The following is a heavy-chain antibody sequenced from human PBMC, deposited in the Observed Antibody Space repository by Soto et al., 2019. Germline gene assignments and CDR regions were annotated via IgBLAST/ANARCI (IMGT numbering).Heavy chain of an antibody. V-gene: IGHV3-30-3*01. J-gene: IGHJ6*02. Sequence: GGSLRLSCAASGFTFSSYAMHWVRQAPGKGLEWAAVISYDGSNKYYADSVKGRFTISRDNSKNTRYLQMNSLRAEDTAVYYCARDPITIFGVVTHYYGMAVWGQGTTVTVS. CDR2: ISYDGSNK. D-gene: IGHD3-3*01. CDR1: GFTFSSYA. CDR3: ARDPITIFGVVTHYYGMAV.